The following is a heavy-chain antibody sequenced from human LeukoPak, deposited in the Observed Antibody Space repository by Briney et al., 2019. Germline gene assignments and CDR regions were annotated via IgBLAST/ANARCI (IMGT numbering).Heavy chain of an antibody. D-gene: IGHD3-10*01. Sequence: SETLCLTCTVSGGSISSYYWSWIRQPPGKGLEWIGYIYYSGSTNYNPSLKSRVTISVDTSKNQFSLKLSSVTAADTAVYYCARGGRGPDAFDIWGQGTMVTVSS. CDR1: GGSISSYY. CDR2: IYYSGST. CDR3: ARGGRGPDAFDI. V-gene: IGHV4-59*01. J-gene: IGHJ3*02.